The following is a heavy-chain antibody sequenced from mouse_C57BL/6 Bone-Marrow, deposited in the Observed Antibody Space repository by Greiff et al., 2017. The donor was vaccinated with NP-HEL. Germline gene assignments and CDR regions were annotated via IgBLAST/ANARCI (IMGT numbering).Heavy chain of an antibody. J-gene: IGHJ4*01. Sequence: EVQLQESGAELVKPGASVKLSCTASGFNFKDYYMHWVKQRTEQGLEWIGRIDPEDGETKYAPKFQGKATLTADTSSTTAYLQLSSLTSEDTAVYYCDRDYGSFYSCAMDYWGQGTSVTVSS. CDR2: IDPEDGET. CDR3: DRDYGSFYSCAMDY. CDR1: GFNFKDYY. V-gene: IGHV14-2*01. D-gene: IGHD1-1*01.